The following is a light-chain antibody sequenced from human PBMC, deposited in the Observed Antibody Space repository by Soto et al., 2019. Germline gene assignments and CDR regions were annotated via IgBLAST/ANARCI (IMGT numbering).Light chain of an antibody. J-gene: IGKJ2*01. CDR1: QSVSSN. CDR2: GAS. V-gene: IGKV3-15*01. Sequence: VMTQSPLSLPVPLGQPAAISCRSSQSVSSNLAWYQQKPGQAPRLLIYGASTRATGIPARFSGSGSGTEFTLTISSLQSEDFAVYYCQQYNNWPYTFGQGTKLEIK. CDR3: QQYNNWPYT.